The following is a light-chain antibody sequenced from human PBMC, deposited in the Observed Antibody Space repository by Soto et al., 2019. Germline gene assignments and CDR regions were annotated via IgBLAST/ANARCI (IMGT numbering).Light chain of an antibody. V-gene: IGKV1-5*01. CDR3: QQCNSYPWT. Sequence: TQMTQYPSSLSASVGDRVTITCRASQTVTKSLNWYQQKPGKAPELLIYDTSHLQIGVPSRFSGSGSGTEFTLTINSLQPDDLATYYCQQCNSYPWTFGQGTKVDIK. J-gene: IGKJ1*01. CDR2: DTS. CDR1: QTVTKS.